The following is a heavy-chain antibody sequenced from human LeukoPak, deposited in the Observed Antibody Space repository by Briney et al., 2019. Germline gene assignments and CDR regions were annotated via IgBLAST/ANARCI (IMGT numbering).Heavy chain of an antibody. CDR2: IYPGDSDT. D-gene: IGHD5-12*01. Sequence: GESLKISCKGSGYSFTSYWIDWVRQMPGKGLEWVGSIYPGDSDTRYSPSFQGQVTMSADKSISTAYLQWSSLKASDTATYYCAATGIVSTVDTFDIWGQGTMVTVSS. CDR3: AATGIVSTVDTFDI. CDR1: GYSFTSYW. J-gene: IGHJ3*02. V-gene: IGHV5-51*01.